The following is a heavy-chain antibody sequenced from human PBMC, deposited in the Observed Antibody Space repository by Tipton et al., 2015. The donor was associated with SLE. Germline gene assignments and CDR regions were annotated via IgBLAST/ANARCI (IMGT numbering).Heavy chain of an antibody. CDR3: TRDRGRDYGDEGDY. CDR1: GFTFANYA. Sequence: RSLRLSCTASGFTFANYAMTWFRQAPGKGLEWVGFIRSEPYGGTPEYAASVTGRFTISRDDSKSITYLQMNSLKAEDTAVYYCTRDRGRDYGDEGDYWGQGTLVTVSS. CDR2: IRSEPYGGTP. J-gene: IGHJ4*02. V-gene: IGHV3-49*03. D-gene: IGHD4-17*01.